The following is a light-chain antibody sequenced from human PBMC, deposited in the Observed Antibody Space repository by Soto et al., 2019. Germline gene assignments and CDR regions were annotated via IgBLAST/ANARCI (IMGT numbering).Light chain of an antibody. V-gene: IGKV3-20*01. J-gene: IGKJ1*01. CDR3: QQYGSSGT. CDR1: QSVSNNY. CDR2: GAS. Sequence: EVVLTPSPGTLSLSPWEIATLSCRASQSVSNNYLAWYQQKPGQAPRLLIYGASNRATGIPDRFSGSGSGTDFTLTISRLEPEDFAVYYCQQYGSSGTFGQGTKVDI.